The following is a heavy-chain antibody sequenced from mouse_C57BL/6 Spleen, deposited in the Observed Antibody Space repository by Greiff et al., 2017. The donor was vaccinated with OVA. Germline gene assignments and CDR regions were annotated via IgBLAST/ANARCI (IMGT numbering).Heavy chain of an antibody. D-gene: IGHD2-1*01. V-gene: IGHV5-6*01. CDR3: ARHGNYADFDY. J-gene: IGHJ2*01. CDR2: ISSGGSYT. Sequence: EVKLMESGGDLVKPGGSLKLSCAASGFTFSSYGMSWVRQTPDKRLEWVATISSGGSYTYYPDSVKGRFTISRDNAKNTLYLQMSSLKSEDTAMYYCARHGNYADFDYWGQGTTLTVSS. CDR1: GFTFSSYG.